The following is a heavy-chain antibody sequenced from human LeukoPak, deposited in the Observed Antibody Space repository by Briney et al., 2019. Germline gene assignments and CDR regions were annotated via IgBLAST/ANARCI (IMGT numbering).Heavy chain of an antibody. CDR1: GGSFSGYY. CDR2: INHSGST. Sequence: SETLSLTCAVYGGSFSGYYWSWIRQPPGKGLEWIGEINHSGSTSYNPSLKSRVTISVDTSKNQFSLKLSSVTAADTAVYYCAKGHVLLWFGELFPPGHYGMDVWGKGTTVTVSS. CDR3: AKGHVLLWFGELFPPGHYGMDV. V-gene: IGHV4-34*01. J-gene: IGHJ6*04. D-gene: IGHD3-10*01.